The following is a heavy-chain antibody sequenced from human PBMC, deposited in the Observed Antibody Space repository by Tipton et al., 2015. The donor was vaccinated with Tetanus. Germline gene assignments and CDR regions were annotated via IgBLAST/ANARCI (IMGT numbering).Heavy chain of an antibody. CDR3: ARQFVITFGGVIDFDGFDI. J-gene: IGHJ3*02. CDR2: ISYSGST. V-gene: IGHV4-39*07. CDR1: GATVSRSNYH. D-gene: IGHD3-16*02. Sequence: TLSLTCTVSGATVSRSNYHWGWIRQPPGKGLEWIGSISYSGSTYYNPSLKSRVTISDDMSKNQFSLRLRSVTAADTAVYFCARQFVITFGGVIDFDGFDIWGQGTMVTVSS.